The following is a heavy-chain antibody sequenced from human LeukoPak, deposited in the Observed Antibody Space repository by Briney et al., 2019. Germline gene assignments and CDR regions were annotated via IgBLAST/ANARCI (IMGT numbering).Heavy chain of an antibody. CDR1: GFTFSSYR. CDR3: AKERYYDSSVDY. CDR2: ISSDGSRT. Sequence: GGSLRLSCAASGFTFSSYRMHRVRQAPGKGLVWVSRISSDGSRTSYADSVKGRFTISRDNAKNTLYLQMNSLRAEDTAVYYCAKERYYDSSVDYWGQGTLVTVSS. J-gene: IGHJ4*02. V-gene: IGHV3-74*01. D-gene: IGHD3-22*01.